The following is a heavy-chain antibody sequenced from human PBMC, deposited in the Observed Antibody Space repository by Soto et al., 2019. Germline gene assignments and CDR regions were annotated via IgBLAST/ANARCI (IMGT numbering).Heavy chain of an antibody. CDR1: GLTFSDFA. CDR3: AAPRDEYGSGVSWFTYGMDI. V-gene: IGHV3-23*01. CDR2: LDGAGGST. J-gene: IGHJ6*02. Sequence: GGSLRLSCLASGLTFSDFAMTWVRHVPGRGLEWVASLDGAGGSTYYAESVRGRFSISRDNSQNTLFLQMKRLTVDDTAIYYCAAPRDEYGSGVSWFTYGMDIWGQGTTVTVSS. D-gene: IGHD3-10*01.